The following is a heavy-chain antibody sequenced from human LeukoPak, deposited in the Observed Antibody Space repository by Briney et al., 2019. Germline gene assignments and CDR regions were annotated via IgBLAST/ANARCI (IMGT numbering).Heavy chain of an antibody. D-gene: IGHD1-26*01. CDR1: GFTFSGSA. V-gene: IGHV3-73*01. J-gene: IGHJ4*02. CDR2: ISSKANSYAT. Sequence: GGSLRLSCAASGFTFSGSAMHWVRQASGEGLEWVGRISSKANSYATAYAASVKGRFSISRDDSKDTAYLQMNSLKTEDTAVYYCTSQGSSGSLDYWGQGTLVTVSS. CDR3: TSQGSSGSLDY.